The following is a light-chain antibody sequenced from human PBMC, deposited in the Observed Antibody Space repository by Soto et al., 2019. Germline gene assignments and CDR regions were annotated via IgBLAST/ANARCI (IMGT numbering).Light chain of an antibody. CDR2: AAT. J-gene: IGKJ1*01. CDR3: KQRSNWPRT. Sequence: AIQMTQSPSSLSASVGDRVTITCRASQGIRNDLGWYQQKPGKAPKLLIYAATTLQSGVQSRFSGSGSGTDFTLTIRSLEPEDFAVYYCKQRSNWPRTFGQGTKVDIK. CDR1: QGIRND. V-gene: IGKV1-6*01.